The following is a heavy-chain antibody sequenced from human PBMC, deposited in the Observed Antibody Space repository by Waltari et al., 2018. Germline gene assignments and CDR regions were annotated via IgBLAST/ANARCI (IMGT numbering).Heavy chain of an antibody. Sequence: EVQLLESGGRLVRPGGSLRLSCAAPGFDFANFEMNWGRQAPGEGLEWLSFIDPTGDETHYADSVMGRFTVYRDNSRNTMFLQMTGLRVDDTAVYHCIKGGWVDDWGQGTLVTVSS. J-gene: IGHJ4*02. CDR1: GFDFANFE. CDR3: IKGGWVDD. D-gene: IGHD3-16*01. V-gene: IGHV3-23*05. CDR2: IDPTGDET.